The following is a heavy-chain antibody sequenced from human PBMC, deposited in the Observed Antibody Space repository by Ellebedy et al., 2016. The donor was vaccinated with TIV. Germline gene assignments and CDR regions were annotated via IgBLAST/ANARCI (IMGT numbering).Heavy chain of an antibody. CDR1: GYTFTIYF. CDR2: INPNTGAT. D-gene: IGHD3-10*02. V-gene: IGHV1-2*02. J-gene: IGHJ4*02. Sequence: AASVKVSCKASGYTFTIYFIHWVRQAPGQGLEWMGWINPNTGATKYAQKFQGRVTMTRATSISTTYTELSSLRSDDAAVYYCAKALSAYDYYVLDFWGQGTLLTVSS. CDR3: AKALSAYDYYVLDF.